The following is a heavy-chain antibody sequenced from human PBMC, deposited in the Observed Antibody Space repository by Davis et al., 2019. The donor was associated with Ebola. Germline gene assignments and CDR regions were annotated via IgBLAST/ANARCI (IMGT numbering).Heavy chain of an antibody. CDR2: ISGYNGNT. J-gene: IGHJ3*02. CDR1: GYTFTRYG. Sequence: ASVKVSCKASGYTFTRYGISWVRQAPGQGLEWMGWISGYNGNTNYAQNLQGRVTMTTDTSTSTAYMDLRSLRSDDTAVYYCARARGGTEYDAFDIWGQGTMVTVSS. CDR3: ARARGGTEYDAFDI. D-gene: IGHD2-8*02. V-gene: IGHV1-18*01.